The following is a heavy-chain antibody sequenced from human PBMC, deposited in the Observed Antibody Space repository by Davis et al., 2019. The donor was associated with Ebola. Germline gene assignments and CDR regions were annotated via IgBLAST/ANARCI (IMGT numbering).Heavy chain of an antibody. CDR2: LGLSADT. D-gene: IGHD1-26*01. CDR3: AKDTSNIWFDP. Sequence: PGGSLRLSCAASGFVFSSYVMSWVRRAPGKGLEWVSTLGLSADTYYADSVKGRFTISRDNSKNTLYLQMNGLRVEDTAIYYCAKDTSNIWFDPWGQGTLVTVSS. CDR1: GFVFSSYV. J-gene: IGHJ5*02. V-gene: IGHV3-23*01.